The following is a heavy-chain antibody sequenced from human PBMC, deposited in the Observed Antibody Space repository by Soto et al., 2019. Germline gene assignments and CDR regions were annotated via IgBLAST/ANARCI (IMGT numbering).Heavy chain of an antibody. CDR3: VRSKGGYSYGTPFDY. CDR1: GFTFDDYA. Sequence: EVQLEESGGALVQPGRSLRLSCAASGFTFDDYAMHLVRQVLGKGLEGVSSISWNSGNIGYEDSVKGRFTTSRDNAKNSLYLQMNSLRPEDTALYYCVRSKGGYSYGTPFDYWGQGTLVTVSS. CDR2: ISWNSGNI. V-gene: IGHV3-9*01. D-gene: IGHD5-18*01. J-gene: IGHJ4*02.